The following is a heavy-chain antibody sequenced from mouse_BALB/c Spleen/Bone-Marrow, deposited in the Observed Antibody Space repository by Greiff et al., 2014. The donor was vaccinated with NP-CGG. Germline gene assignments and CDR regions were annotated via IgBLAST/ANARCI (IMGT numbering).Heavy chain of an antibody. J-gene: IGHJ3*01. CDR1: GYTFTDHN. D-gene: IGHD2-1*01. CDR3: SSPYGNYGAWFAY. Sequence: VQLQQSGPELVKPGASVKISCKASGYTFTDHNMHWVKQRHGKSLEWIGYIYPYNGGTAYNQKFKSKATLTVDNSSSTAYMELRSLTSEDSAVYYCSSPYGNYGAWFAYWGQGTLVTVSA. V-gene: IGHV1S29*02. CDR2: IYPYNGGT.